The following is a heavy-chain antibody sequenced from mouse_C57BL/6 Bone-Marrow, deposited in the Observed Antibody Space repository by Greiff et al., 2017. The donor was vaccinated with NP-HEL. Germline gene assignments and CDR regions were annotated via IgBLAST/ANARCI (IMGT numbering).Heavy chain of an antibody. Sequence: EVNLVEPGGGLVQSGRSLRLSCATSGFTFSDFYMEWVRQAPGKGLEWIAASRNTANDNTTEYNAYVKGRFIVSRASFQSILYLQIIALRAADTAGYYCARDARGNYKAMDYWGQGTAVTVSA. V-gene: IGHV7-1*01. CDR1: GFTFSDFY. D-gene: IGHD2-1*01. CDR2: SRNTANDNTT. J-gene: IGHJ4*01. CDR3: ARDARGNYKAMDY.